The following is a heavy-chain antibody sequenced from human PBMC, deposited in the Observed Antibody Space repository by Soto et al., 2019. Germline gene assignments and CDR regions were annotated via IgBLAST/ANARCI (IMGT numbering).Heavy chain of an antibody. CDR2: ITGSGGTV. CDR1: GFSFSRYA. CDR3: AKDDVAGASLWLVSH. V-gene: IGHV3-23*01. J-gene: IGHJ4*02. Sequence: DVHLLESGGGLVQPGGSLRLSCAASGFSFSRYAMIWVRQAPGKGQEWVSGITGSGGTVDYAASVKGRFTISRDNSRNQVDLQRKSLRAEDTAMYYCAKDDVAGASLWLVSHWGPGNLVTVS. D-gene: IGHD2-15*01.